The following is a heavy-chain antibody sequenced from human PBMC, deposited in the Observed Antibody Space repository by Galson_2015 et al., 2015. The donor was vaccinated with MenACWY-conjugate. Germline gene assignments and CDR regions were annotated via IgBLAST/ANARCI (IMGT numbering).Heavy chain of an antibody. CDR1: GFIFSDYD. D-gene: IGHD2-15*01. CDR2: IGSGGSSI. CDR3: AREGGAAKEFDY. J-gene: IGHJ4*02. Sequence: SLRLSCAASGFIFSDYDMSWIRQAPGKGLEWVSYIGSGGSSINHAEFVKGRFTISRDNAKNSQYLQMNSLRAEDTAVYFCAREGGAAKEFDYWAREPWSPSPQ. V-gene: IGHV3-11*01.